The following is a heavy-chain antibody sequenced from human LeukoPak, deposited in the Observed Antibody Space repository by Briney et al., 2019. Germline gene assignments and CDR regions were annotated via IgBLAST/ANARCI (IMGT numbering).Heavy chain of an antibody. V-gene: IGHV1-69*01. J-gene: IGHJ4*02. CDR1: LGTLSSYA. D-gene: IGHD6-19*01. CDR3: ARAAVAGIHSGDY. CDR2: IIPIFGTA. Sequence: SVKVSCMASLGTLSSYAISCVRPAPGQGLEWMGGIIPIFGTANYAQKFQGRVTITADESTSTAYMELSSLRSEDTAVYYCARAAVAGIHSGDYWGQGTLVTVSS.